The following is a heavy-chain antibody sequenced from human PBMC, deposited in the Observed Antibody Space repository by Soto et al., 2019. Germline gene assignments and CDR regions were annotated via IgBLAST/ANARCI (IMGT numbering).Heavy chain of an antibody. CDR3: VKVEYYYDGSAYYPFDF. CDR1: GFTFSSHW. J-gene: IGHJ4*02. D-gene: IGHD3-22*01. Sequence: GGSLRLSCAASGFTFSSHWMHWVRQDPGKGLLWVARINGDASSLMYADSVKGRFTISRDNAKNTLHLQMNSLRADDTAVYYCVKVEYYYDGSAYYPFDFWGQGRIVTVSS. CDR2: INGDASSL. V-gene: IGHV3-74*03.